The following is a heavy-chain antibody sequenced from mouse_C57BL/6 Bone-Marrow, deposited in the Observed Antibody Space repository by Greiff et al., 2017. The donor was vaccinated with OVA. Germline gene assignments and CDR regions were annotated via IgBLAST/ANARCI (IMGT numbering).Heavy chain of an antibody. Sequence: EVQGVESGGGLVQPKGSLKLSCAASGFSFNTYAMNWVRQAPGKGLEWVARIRSKSNNYATYYADSVKDRFTISRDDSEIMLYLQMNNLKPEDTAMYYCVSYSAWFAYWGQGTLVTVSA. CDR2: IRSKSNNYAT. V-gene: IGHV10-1*01. J-gene: IGHJ3*01. CDR3: VSYSAWFAY. D-gene: IGHD2-1*01. CDR1: GFSFNTYA.